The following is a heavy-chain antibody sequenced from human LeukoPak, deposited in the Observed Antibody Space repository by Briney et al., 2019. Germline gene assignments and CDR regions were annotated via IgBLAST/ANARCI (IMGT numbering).Heavy chain of an antibody. CDR1: GGSISSGSYY. Sequence: SETLSLTCTVSGGSISSGSYYWSWIRQPAGKGLEWIGRIYTSGSTNYNPSLKSRVTISVDTSKNQFSLKLSSVTAADTAVYYRAREVIMHAGGFDIWGQGTMVTVSS. CDR2: IYTSGST. V-gene: IGHV4-61*02. J-gene: IGHJ3*02. CDR3: AREVIMHAGGFDI. D-gene: IGHD3-3*01.